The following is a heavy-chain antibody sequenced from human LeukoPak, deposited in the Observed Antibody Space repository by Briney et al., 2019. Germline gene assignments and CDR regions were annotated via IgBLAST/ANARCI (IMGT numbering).Heavy chain of an antibody. Sequence: GGSLRLSCAASGFTFNGYWMSWVRQAPGKGLEWVANIKEDGSAQYYVGSVKGRFTISRDNAKNSLNLQMNSLRAEDTAVYYCATSSNAPGNHWGQGTMVTVSS. D-gene: IGHD2-2*01. V-gene: IGHV3-7*01. CDR1: GFTFNGYW. CDR3: ATSSNAPGNH. CDR2: IKEDGSAQ. J-gene: IGHJ5*02.